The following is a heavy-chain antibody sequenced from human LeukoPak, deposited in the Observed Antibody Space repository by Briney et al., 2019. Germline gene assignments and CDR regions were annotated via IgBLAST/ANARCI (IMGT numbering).Heavy chain of an antibody. V-gene: IGHV1-2*02. CDR2: INSNSGGT. J-gene: IGHJ4*02. CDR1: GYTFTGYY. Sequence: ASVKVSCKASGYTFTGYYMHWVRQAPGQGLEWMGWINSNSGGTNYAQKFQGRVTMTRDTSISTAYMELSRLRSDDTAVYYCAREYYYDSSGFDYWGQGTLVTVSS. CDR3: AREYYYDSSGFDY. D-gene: IGHD3-22*01.